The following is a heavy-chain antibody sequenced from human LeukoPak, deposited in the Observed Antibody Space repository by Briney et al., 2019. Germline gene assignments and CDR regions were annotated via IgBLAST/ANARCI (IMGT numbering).Heavy chain of an antibody. V-gene: IGHV1-2*02. CDR3: ARDSVVGATDAFDI. D-gene: IGHD1-26*01. J-gene: IGHJ3*02. Sequence: ASVKVSCKASGYTFTGYYMHWVRQAPGQGLEWMGWINPNSGGTNYAQKFQGRVTMTRDTSTSTVYMELSSLRSEGTAVYYCARDSVVGATDAFDIWGQGTMVTVSS. CDR2: INPNSGGT. CDR1: GYTFTGYY.